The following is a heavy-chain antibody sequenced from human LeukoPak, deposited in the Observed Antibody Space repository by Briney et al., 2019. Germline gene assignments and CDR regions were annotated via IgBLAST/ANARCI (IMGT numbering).Heavy chain of an antibody. CDR1: GGSISSSGYY. CDR3: ARQGIAAAGGDMDV. V-gene: IGHV4-39*01. CDR2: IYYSGST. J-gene: IGHJ6*03. Sequence: SETLSLTCTVSGGSISSSGYYWGWIRQPPGKGLEWIGSIYYSGSTYYNPSLKSRVTISVDTSKNQFSLKLSSVTAADTAVYYCARQGIAAAGGDMDVWGKGTTVTVSS. D-gene: IGHD6-13*01.